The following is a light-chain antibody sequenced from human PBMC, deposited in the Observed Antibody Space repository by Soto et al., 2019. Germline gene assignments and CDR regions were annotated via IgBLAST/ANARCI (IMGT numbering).Light chain of an antibody. Sequence: QSALTQPASVSGSPGQSITIPCTGTSSDVGTYGYVSWYQHHPGKAPQLMIYYVSNRPSGVSDRFSGSKSGNTASLTISGLQAEDEADYYCSSFSGSTSCVFGGGTQLTVL. V-gene: IGLV2-14*03. CDR1: SSDVGTYGY. CDR2: YVS. CDR3: SSFSGSTSCV. J-gene: IGLJ7*01.